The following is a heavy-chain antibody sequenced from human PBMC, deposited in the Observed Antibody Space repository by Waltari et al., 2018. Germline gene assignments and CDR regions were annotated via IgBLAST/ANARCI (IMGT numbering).Heavy chain of an antibody. CDR3: ARGPHDYGDYTLLSPPNKPDKIFDY. Sequence: QVQLVQSGAEVKKPGASVKVSCKASGYTFTSYGISWVRQAPGQGLEWMGWISAYNGNTNYAQKLQGRVTMTTDTSTSTAYMELRSLRSDDTAVYYCARGPHDYGDYTLLSPPNKPDKIFDYWGQGTLVTVSS. CDR1: GYTFTSYG. D-gene: IGHD4-17*01. V-gene: IGHV1-18*01. J-gene: IGHJ4*02. CDR2: ISAYNGNT.